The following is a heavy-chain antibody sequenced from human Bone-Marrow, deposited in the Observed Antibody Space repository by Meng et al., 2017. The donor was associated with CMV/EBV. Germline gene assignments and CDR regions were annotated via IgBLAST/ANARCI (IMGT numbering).Heavy chain of an antibody. Sequence: GGSLRLSCAASGFTVSSNYMSWVRQAPGKGLEWVSVIYSGGSTYYADSVKGRFTISRDNSKNTLYLQMNSLRAEDTAVYYCTRHSPTTSEDGMDVWGQGTTVTVSS. J-gene: IGHJ6*02. CDR2: IYSGGST. D-gene: IGHD4-11*01. CDR3: TRHSPTTSEDGMDV. CDR1: GFTVSSNY. V-gene: IGHV3-53*01.